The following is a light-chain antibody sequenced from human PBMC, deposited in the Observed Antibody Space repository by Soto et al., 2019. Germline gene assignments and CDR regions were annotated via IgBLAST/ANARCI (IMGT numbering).Light chain of an antibody. J-gene: IGKJ1*01. Sequence: DIQLTQSPSTLSASVGARVTITCRASQSISSWLAWYQQKPGKAPKLLIYKAASLESGVPSRFSGSGSGTEFTLTIRGLQPDDFATYYCQPYNSYWTFGQGTKVEIK. CDR1: QSISSW. V-gene: IGKV1-5*03. CDR2: KAA. CDR3: QPYNSYWT.